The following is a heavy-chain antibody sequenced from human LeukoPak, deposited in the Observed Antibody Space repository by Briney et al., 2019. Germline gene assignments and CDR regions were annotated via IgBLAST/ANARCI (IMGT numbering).Heavy chain of an antibody. CDR2: IWYDGSNQ. D-gene: IGHD6-13*01. CDR3: ARDGSYSSSWYYFDY. J-gene: IGHJ4*01. Sequence: GGSLRLSCAASGFTFSSYGMHWVRQAPGKGLEWVAVIWYDGSNQYYADSVKGRFTISRDNSKNTLFLEINSLRAEDTAVYYCARDGSYSSSWYYFDYWGQGTLVTVSS. CDR1: GFTFSSYG. V-gene: IGHV3-33*01.